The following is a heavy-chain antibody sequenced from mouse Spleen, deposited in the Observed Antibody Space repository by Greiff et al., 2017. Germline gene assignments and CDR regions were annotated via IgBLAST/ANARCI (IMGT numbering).Heavy chain of an antibody. Sequence: VQRVESGAELVRPGVSVKISCKGSGYTFTDYAMHWVKQSHAKSLEWIGVISTYYGDASYNQKFKGKATMTVDKSSSTAYMELARLTSEDSAIYYCARVRRGAMDYWGQGTSVTVSS. V-gene: IGHV1S137*01. J-gene: IGHJ4*01. CDR3: ARVRRGAMDY. D-gene: IGHD2-14*01. CDR1: GYTFTDYA. CDR2: ISTYYGDA.